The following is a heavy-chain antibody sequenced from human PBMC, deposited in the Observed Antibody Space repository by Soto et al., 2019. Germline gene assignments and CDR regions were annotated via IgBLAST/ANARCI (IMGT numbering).Heavy chain of an antibody. CDR3: ARKSIAAAAYNWFDP. CDR2: IYHIGNT. Sequence: QVQLQESGPGLVKPSGTLSLTCAVSGGSISSSNWWSWVRQPPGRGLEWIGEIYHIGNTNYNPSLRGRVTISVDKTTNQLSLKLTSVTAADTAVYYCARKSIAAAAYNWFDPWGQGTLVTVSS. D-gene: IGHD6-13*01. J-gene: IGHJ5*02. CDR1: GGSISSSNW. V-gene: IGHV4-4*02.